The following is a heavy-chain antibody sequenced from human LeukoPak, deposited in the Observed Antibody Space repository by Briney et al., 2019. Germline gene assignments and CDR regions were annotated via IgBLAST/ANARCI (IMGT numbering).Heavy chain of an antibody. Sequence: GGSLRLSCAASGFTVSSKYMSWVRQAPGKGLEWLSVIYTSGNTYYADSVKGRFTISRDNSKNTLYLQMNSLRAEGTAVYYCARAGPIDYWGQGTLVTVSS. CDR2: IYTSGNT. CDR1: GFTVSSKY. V-gene: IGHV3-53*01. J-gene: IGHJ4*02. CDR3: ARAGPIDY.